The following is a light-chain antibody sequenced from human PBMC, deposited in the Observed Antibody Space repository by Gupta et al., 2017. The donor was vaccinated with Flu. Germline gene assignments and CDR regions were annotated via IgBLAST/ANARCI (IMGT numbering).Light chain of an antibody. V-gene: IGKV3-20*01. CDR3: QQYSNAPFT. Sequence: EIVLTQSPGTLSLSPGERATLSCRASQSVTSTYLAWYQQRPGQTPRLLIYGISIRAAGVADRFSGSGSGTDFTLTISRLEAEDFAVYYCQQYSNAPFTFGGGTKVEIK. CDR1: QSVTSTY. J-gene: IGKJ4*01. CDR2: GIS.